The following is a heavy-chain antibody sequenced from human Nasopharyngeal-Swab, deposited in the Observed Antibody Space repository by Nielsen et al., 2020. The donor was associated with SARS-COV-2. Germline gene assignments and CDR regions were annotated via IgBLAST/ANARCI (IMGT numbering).Heavy chain of an antibody. CDR3: ARHPTMVRGLRYYWYFDL. Sequence: SETLSLTCTVSGGSISSSSYYWGWIRQPPGKGLEWIGSIYYSGSTYYNPSLESRVTISVDTSKNQFSLKLSSVTAADTAVYYCARHPTMVRGLRYYWYFDLWGRGTLVTVSS. V-gene: IGHV4-39*01. D-gene: IGHD3-10*01. CDR2: IYYSGST. J-gene: IGHJ2*01. CDR1: GGSISSSSYY.